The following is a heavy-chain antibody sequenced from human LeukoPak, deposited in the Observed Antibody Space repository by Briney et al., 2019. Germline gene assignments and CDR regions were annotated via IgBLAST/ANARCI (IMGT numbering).Heavy chain of an antibody. D-gene: IGHD2-2*01. CDR3: ATYVGYCSSTSCYEPLNYYYYYMDV. CDR1: GFTFSSYG. CDR2: IRYDGSNK. J-gene: IGHJ6*03. Sequence: GGSLRLSCAASGFTFSSYGMHWVRQAPGKGLEWVAFIRYDGSNKYYADSVKGRFTISRDNSKNTLYLQMNSLRAEDTAVYYCATYVGYCSSTSCYEPLNYYYYYMDVWGKGTTVTVSS. V-gene: IGHV3-30*02.